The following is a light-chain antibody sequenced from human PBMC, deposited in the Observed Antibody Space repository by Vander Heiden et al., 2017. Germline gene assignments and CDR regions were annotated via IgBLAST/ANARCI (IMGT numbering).Light chain of an antibody. J-gene: IGLJ3*02. CDR3: QTWGSGIRV. Sequence: QLVLTPSPSASASLAAWVSPTCTLSSGHSRYANAWHQQQPDKGPRYLMKVNSDGSHTKGDGIPDRFSGSSSGTERYLTISSLQSEDEADYYCQTWGSGIRVFGGGTRLTVL. CDR2: VNSDGSH. V-gene: IGLV4-69*01. CDR1: SGHSRYA.